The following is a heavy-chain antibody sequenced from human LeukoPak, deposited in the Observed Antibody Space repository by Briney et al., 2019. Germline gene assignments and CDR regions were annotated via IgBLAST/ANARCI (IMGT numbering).Heavy chain of an antibody. Sequence: PGGSLRLSCAASGFTVSSNYMSWVRQAPGKGLEWVSVIYSGGSTYYAGSVKGRFTISRDNSKNTLYLQMNSLRAEDTAVYYCARGHSSSWLIFDYWGQGTLVTVSS. D-gene: IGHD6-13*01. V-gene: IGHV3-53*01. CDR2: IYSGGST. J-gene: IGHJ4*02. CDR3: ARGHSSSWLIFDY. CDR1: GFTVSSNY.